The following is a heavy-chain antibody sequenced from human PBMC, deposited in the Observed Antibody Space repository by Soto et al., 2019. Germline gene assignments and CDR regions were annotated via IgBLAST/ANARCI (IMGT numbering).Heavy chain of an antibody. Sequence: QVQLQQWGAGLLKPSETLSLTCAVYGGSFSGCYWSWIRQPPGKGLEWIGEINHSGSTNYNPSLKSRVTISVDTSKNQFSLKLSSVTAADTAVYYCASLGGARYCSGGSCYSPPRSLMDVWGKGTTVTVSS. D-gene: IGHD2-15*01. CDR3: ASLGGARYCSGGSCYSPPRSLMDV. CDR2: INHSGST. J-gene: IGHJ6*03. CDR1: GGSFSGCY. V-gene: IGHV4-34*01.